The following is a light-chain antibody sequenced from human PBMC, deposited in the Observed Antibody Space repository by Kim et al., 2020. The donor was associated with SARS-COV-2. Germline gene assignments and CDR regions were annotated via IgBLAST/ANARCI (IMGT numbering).Light chain of an antibody. CDR1: TSNVGNNY. CDR2: DNI. J-gene: IGLJ3*02. CDR3: GAWDGSLSGWV. Sequence: QSVLTQSPSVSAAPGQMVTISCSGSTSNVGNNYVSWYQQLPGTAPKLLIYDNIKRPSGIPDRFSGSKSGTSATLAITGLQTGDEADYFCGAWDGSLSGWVFGGGTKVTVL. V-gene: IGLV1-51*01.